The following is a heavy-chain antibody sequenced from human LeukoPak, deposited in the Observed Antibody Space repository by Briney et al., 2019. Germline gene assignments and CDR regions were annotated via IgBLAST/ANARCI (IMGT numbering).Heavy chain of an antibody. CDR3: ARDMNPTVFDF. CDR2: IKNDGNDT. Sequence: TGGSLRLSCAASGFTFSSYSMNWVRQTPGKGLVWVSGIKNDGNDTAYADSVKGRFTISRDNAKNTLYLQMDSLRAEDTAVYYCARDMNPTVFDFWGQGTLVTVSS. D-gene: IGHD3-16*01. J-gene: IGHJ4*02. V-gene: IGHV3-74*01. CDR1: GFTFSSYS.